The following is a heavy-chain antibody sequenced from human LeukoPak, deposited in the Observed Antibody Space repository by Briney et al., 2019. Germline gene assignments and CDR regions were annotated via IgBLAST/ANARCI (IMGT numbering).Heavy chain of an antibody. CDR1: GGSFSGYY. V-gene: IGHV4-31*11. CDR2: IYYSGST. D-gene: IGHD6-19*01. Sequence: KPSETLSLTCAVYGGSFSGYYWSWIRQHPGKGLEWIGYIYYSGSTYYNPSLKSRVTISVDTSKNQFSLKLSSVTAADTAVYYCARGNSSGWSNYYYYYGMDVWGQGTTVTVSS. CDR3: ARGNSSGWSNYYYYYGMDV. J-gene: IGHJ6*02.